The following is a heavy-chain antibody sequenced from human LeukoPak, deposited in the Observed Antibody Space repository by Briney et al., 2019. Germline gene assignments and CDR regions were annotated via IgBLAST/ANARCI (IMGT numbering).Heavy chain of an antibody. D-gene: IGHD5-12*01. CDR1: GGSISSGGYY. Sequence: PSETLSLTCTVSGGSISSGGYYWGWIRQPPGKGLEWIGSIYYSGSTYYNPSLKSRVTISVDTSKNQFSLKLSSVTAADTAVYYCAREGRGYSGYAGFDLWGRGTLVTVSS. V-gene: IGHV4-39*07. CDR2: IYYSGST. J-gene: IGHJ2*01. CDR3: AREGRGYSGYAGFDL.